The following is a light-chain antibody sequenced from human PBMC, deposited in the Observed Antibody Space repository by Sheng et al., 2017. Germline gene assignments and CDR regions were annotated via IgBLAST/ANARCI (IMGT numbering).Light chain of an antibody. V-gene: IGKV3-20*01. CDR2: AAS. CDR1: QSVSHNN. Sequence: EIVLTQSPGTLSLSPGERVTLSCRASQSVSHNNLAWYQQIPGQTPRLLIYAASTRATGIPARFSGSGSGTEFTLTISTLQSEDFAVYYCQQYGSSPETFGQGTKVEIK. J-gene: IGKJ1*01. CDR3: QQYGSSPET.